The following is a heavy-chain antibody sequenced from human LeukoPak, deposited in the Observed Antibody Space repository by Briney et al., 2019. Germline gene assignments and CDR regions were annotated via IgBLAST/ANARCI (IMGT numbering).Heavy chain of an antibody. CDR2: IYYSGST. D-gene: IGHD5-18*01. CDR3: ARTPSGYSYGAFDY. V-gene: IGHV4-30-4*01. Sequence: SETLSLTCTVSGGSISSGDYYWRWIRQPPGKGLEWIGYIYYSGSTYYNPSLKSRVTISVDTSKNQFSLKLSSVTAADTAVYYCARTPSGYSYGAFDYWGQGTLVTVSS. CDR1: GGSISSGDYY. J-gene: IGHJ4*02.